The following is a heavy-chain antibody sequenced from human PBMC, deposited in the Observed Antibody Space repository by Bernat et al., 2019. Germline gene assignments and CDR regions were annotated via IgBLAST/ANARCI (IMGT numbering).Heavy chain of an antibody. CDR3: AKAGDYDTSGYYYYFDN. V-gene: IGHV3-30*18. D-gene: IGHD3-22*01. CDR1: GFTFRNNG. CDR2: VSSDGNDK. Sequence: QVQMVESGGGVVQPGTSLRLSCAASGFTFRNNGMHWVRQAPGKGLEWVADVSSDGNDKHYADSVTGRFTISRDNSRNTVYLQMMSLRTEDTAVYYCAKAGDYDTSGYYYYFDNWGQGTLVTVSS. J-gene: IGHJ4*02.